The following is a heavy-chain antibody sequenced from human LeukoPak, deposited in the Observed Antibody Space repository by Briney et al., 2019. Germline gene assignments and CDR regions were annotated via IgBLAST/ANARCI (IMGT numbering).Heavy chain of an antibody. D-gene: IGHD3-3*02. Sequence: ASVKVSCKASGYTFTCYYMHWVRQAPGQGLEWMGWINPNSGGTNYAQKFQGGVTMTRDTSISTAYMELSRLRSDDTAVYYCARAFLSESGIDYWGQGTLVTVSS. CDR2: INPNSGGT. V-gene: IGHV1-2*02. CDR1: GYTFTCYY. J-gene: IGHJ4*02. CDR3: ARAFLSESGIDY.